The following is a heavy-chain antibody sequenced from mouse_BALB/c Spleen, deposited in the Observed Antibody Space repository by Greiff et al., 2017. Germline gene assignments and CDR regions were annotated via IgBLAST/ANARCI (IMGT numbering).Heavy chain of an antibody. Sequence: VQLQQSGAELVKPGASVKLSCTASGFTINDTYMHWVKQRPEQGLEWIGRIDPANGNTKYDPKFQGKATITADKSSNTAYLQLSSLTSEDTAVYYCARDTTVVAMAYWGQGTLVTVSA. J-gene: IGHJ3*01. CDR2: IDPANGNT. V-gene: IGHV14-3*02. D-gene: IGHD1-1*01. CDR3: ARDTTVVAMAY. CDR1: GFTINDTY.